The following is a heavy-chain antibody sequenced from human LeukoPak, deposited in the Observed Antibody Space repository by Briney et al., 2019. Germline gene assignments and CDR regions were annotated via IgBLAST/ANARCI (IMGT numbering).Heavy chain of an antibody. CDR1: GGSISSYY. V-gene: IGHV4-59*08. CDR2: IYYSGST. CDR3: ARADLIPDYFDY. Sequence: SETLSLTCTVSGGSISSYYWSWIRQPPGKGLEWIGYIYYSGSTNYNPSLKSRVTISVDTSKNQFSLKLSSVTAEDTAVYYCARADLIPDYFDYWGQGTLVTVSS. D-gene: IGHD2-8*01. J-gene: IGHJ4*02.